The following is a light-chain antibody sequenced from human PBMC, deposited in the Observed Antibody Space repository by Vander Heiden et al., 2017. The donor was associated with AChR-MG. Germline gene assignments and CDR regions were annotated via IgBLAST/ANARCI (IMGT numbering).Light chain of an antibody. CDR3: QGWYTNGPT. J-gene: IGKJ3*01. CDR1: QSISRY. Sequence: DIQLTQSPSSLSASVGDRVTVTYRASQSISRYLNWYQQKPGKAPKLLIYAASSFQSGVPLTLNGSRSGTDFTLTIKSMIPEDTTTYYSQGWYTNGPTFG. CDR2: AAS. V-gene: IGKV1-39*01.